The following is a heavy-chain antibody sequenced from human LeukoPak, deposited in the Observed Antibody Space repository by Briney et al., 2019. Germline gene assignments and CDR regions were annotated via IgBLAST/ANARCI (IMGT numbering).Heavy chain of an antibody. D-gene: IGHD2-2*01. V-gene: IGHV3-7*01. CDR2: IKEDGSAQ. Sequence: PGGSLRLSCAASGFTFNGYWMSWVRQAPGKGLGWVANIKEDGSAQYYVGSVKGRFTISRDNAKNSLNLQMNSLRAEDTAVYYCATSSNAPGNHWGQGTLVTVSS. CDR3: ATSSNAPGNH. CDR1: GFTFNGYW. J-gene: IGHJ5*02.